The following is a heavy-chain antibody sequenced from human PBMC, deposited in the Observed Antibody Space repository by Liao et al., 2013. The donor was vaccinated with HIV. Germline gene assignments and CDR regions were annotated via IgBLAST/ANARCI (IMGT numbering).Heavy chain of an antibody. CDR2: IYSSGST. V-gene: IGHV4-4*07. Sequence: QVQLQESGPGLVKPSETLSLTCSVSGDSISSNYWTWIRQPAGKGLEWIGRIYSSGSTNYNPSLKSRVTMSVDTSKNQFSLKLSSVTAADTAVYYCAREPYYYSSSYAFDIWGQGTMVTVSS. J-gene: IGHJ3*02. CDR3: AREPYYYSSSYAFDI. CDR1: GDSISSNY. D-gene: IGHD3-10*01.